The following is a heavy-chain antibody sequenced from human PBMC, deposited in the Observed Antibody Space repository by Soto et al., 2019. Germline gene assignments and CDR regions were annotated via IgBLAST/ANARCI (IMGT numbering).Heavy chain of an antibody. CDR2: INPSGGST. Sequence: ASVKVSCQASGYTFTSYYMHWVRQAPGQGLEWMGIINPSGGSTSYAQKFQGRVTMTRDTSTSTVYMELSSLRSEDTAVYYCARVRGTIFGVFDPWGQGTLVTVSS. J-gene: IGHJ5*02. CDR1: GYTFTSYY. V-gene: IGHV1-46*01. D-gene: IGHD3-3*01. CDR3: ARVRGTIFGVFDP.